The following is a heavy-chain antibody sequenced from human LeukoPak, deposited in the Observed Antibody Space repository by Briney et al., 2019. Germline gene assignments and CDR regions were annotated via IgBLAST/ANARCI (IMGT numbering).Heavy chain of an antibody. Sequence: GASVKVSCKASGYTFTGYYMHWVRQAPGQGLEWMGWINPNSGGTNYAQKFQGRVTMTRDTSISTAYMELSRLRSDDTAVYYCARGGSYQLPPRGNWFDPWGHGTLVTVSS. J-gene: IGHJ5*02. V-gene: IGHV1-2*02. D-gene: IGHD2-2*01. CDR2: INPNSGGT. CDR1: GYTFTGYY. CDR3: ARGGSYQLPPRGNWFDP.